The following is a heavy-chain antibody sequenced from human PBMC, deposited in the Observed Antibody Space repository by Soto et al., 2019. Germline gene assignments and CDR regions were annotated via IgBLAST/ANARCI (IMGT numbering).Heavy chain of an antibody. CDR3: AKDKTTFTIDIDILTGYSDY. CDR1: GFTFSSYA. J-gene: IGHJ4*02. Sequence: GGSLRLSCAASGFTFSSYAMSWVRQAPGKGLEWVSAISGSGGSTYYADSVKGRFTISRDNSKNTLYLQMNSLRAEDTAVYYCAKDKTTFTIDIDILTGYSDYWGQGTLVTVSS. CDR2: ISGSGGST. V-gene: IGHV3-23*01. D-gene: IGHD3-9*01.